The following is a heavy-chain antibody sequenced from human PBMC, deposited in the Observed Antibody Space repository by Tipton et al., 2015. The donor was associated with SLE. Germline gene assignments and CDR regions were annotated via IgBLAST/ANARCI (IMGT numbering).Heavy chain of an antibody. Sequence: SLRLSCAASGFTFSSYSMSWVRQAPGKGLEWVSALSGSGGTTYYADSVKGRFTISRDNSKNTLYLQMNSLRAEDTAVYYCATNRDGDYFDYWGQGTLVTVSS. D-gene: IGHD5-24*01. CDR1: GFTFSSYS. V-gene: IGHV3-23*01. J-gene: IGHJ4*02. CDR3: ATNRDGDYFDY. CDR2: LSGSGGTT.